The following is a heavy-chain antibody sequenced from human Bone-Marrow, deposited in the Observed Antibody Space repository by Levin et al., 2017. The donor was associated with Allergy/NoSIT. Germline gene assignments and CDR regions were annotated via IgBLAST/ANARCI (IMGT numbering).Heavy chain of an antibody. CDR2: IWYDGSNK. V-gene: IGHV3-33*01. CDR3: ARFGRDYGVAFDI. Sequence: GGSLRLSCAASGFTFSSYGMHWVRQAPGKGLEWVAVIWYDGSNKYYADSVKGRFTISRDNSKNTLYLQMNSLRAEDTAVYYCARFGRDYGVAFDIWGQGTMVTVSS. J-gene: IGHJ3*02. D-gene: IGHD4-17*01. CDR1: GFTFSSYG.